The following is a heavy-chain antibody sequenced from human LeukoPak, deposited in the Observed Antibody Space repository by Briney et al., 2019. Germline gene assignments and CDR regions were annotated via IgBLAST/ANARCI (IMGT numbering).Heavy chain of an antibody. CDR1: GFPFKNYW. CDR2: IKYDGRDK. Sequence: PGGALRLSCAASGFPFKNYWMTWVRQAPGKGLDWVATIKYDGRDKHYVDSVKGRFAIPRDNANIPLHLQMNSLRAEDTVVYFCARSYTSSGYYYGVAYWGQGTLVTVSS. J-gene: IGHJ4*02. CDR3: ARSYTSSGYYYGVAY. V-gene: IGHV3-7*01. D-gene: IGHD3-22*01.